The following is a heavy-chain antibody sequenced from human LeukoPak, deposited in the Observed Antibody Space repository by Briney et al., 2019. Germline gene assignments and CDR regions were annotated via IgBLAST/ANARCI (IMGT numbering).Heavy chain of an antibody. CDR2: INPNSGGT. CDR1: GYTFTGYY. J-gene: IGHJ4*02. V-gene: IGHV1-2*02. D-gene: IGHD5-18*01. CDR3: AREPRDTAMVTRHAYDY. Sequence: VASVKVSCKASGYTFTGYYMHWVRQAPGQGLEWMGWINPNSGGTNYAQKFQGRVTMTRDTSISTAYMELSRLRSDDTAVYYCAREPRDTAMVTRHAYDYWGQGTLVTVSS.